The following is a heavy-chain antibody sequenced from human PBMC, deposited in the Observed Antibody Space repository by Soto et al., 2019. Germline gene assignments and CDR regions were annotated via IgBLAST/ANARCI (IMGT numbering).Heavy chain of an antibody. D-gene: IGHD1-1*01. CDR1: GYDFTTYG. CDR2: ISAHNGNT. Sequence: QVQLVQSRAEVKKPGASVKVSCKGSGYDFTTYGITWVRQAPGQGLEWMAWISAHNGNTDYAQKLQGRVTVTRDTSTSTAYMELRSLRSDDTAVYYCARGRYGDYWGQGALVTGSS. CDR3: ARGRYGDY. J-gene: IGHJ4*02. V-gene: IGHV1-18*01.